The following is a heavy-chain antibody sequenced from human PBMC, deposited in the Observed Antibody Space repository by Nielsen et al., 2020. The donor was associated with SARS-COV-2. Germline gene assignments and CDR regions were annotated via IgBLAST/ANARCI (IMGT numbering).Heavy chain of an antibody. D-gene: IGHD2-2*01. J-gene: IGHJ4*02. CDR2: IFSDGNT. CDR1: GFTVDSNF. CDR3: ARSTGYCTSISCSSDLSFDT. Sequence: GESLKISCAASGFTVDSNFMTWVRQAPGKGLECLSVIFSDGNTYYADSVKGRFTISRDNSKNTVFLQMGNVRAEDTAVYYCARSTGYCTSISCSSDLSFDTWGQGTLVTVSS. V-gene: IGHV3-53*01.